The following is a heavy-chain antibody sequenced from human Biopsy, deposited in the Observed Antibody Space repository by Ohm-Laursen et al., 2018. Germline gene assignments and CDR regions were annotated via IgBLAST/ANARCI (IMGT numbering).Heavy chain of an antibody. V-gene: IGHV1-8*01. CDR3: GRALRNQLLTGP. CDR2: LNPVSGNS. D-gene: IGHD1-7*01. CDR1: GYTFTSYD. Sequence: ASVKASCKASGYTFTSYDITWARQASGHGPEWIGWLNPVSGNSNFGQKFRGRVTVTSDTSISTAYMELSGLTSDDPATYYCGRALRNQLLTGPWGQGTLVTVTS. J-gene: IGHJ5*02.